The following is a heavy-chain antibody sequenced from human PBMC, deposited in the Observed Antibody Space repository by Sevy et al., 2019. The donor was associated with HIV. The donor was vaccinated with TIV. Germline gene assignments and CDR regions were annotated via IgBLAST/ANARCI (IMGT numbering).Heavy chain of an antibody. V-gene: IGHV3-74*01. D-gene: IGHD6-19*01. CDR2: LNGDGSST. CDR1: GFTFSSYW. Sequence: GGSLRLSCAASGFTFSSYWMHWVRQAPGKGLVWVSRLNGDGSSTSYADSVKGRFTISRDNAKNTLYLQMNSLRAEDTAVYYCARATRPYSSGGAAFDIWGQGTMVTVSS. J-gene: IGHJ3*02. CDR3: ARATRPYSSGGAAFDI.